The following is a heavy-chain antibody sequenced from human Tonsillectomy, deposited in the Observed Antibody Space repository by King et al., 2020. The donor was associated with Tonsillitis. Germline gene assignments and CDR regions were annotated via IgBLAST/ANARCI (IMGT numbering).Heavy chain of an antibody. D-gene: IGHD6-19*01. CDR3: ARGPLAVAGTIYYYYMDV. Sequence: VQLVESGAEVKKPGSSVKVSCKASGGTFSSYAISWVRQAPGQGLEWMGGIIPIFGTAHYAQKFQGRVTITADESTSTAYMELSSLRSDDTAMYYWARGPLAVAGTIYYYYMDVWGKGTTVTVSS. CDR1: GGTFSSYA. V-gene: IGHV1-69*01. CDR2: IIPIFGTA. J-gene: IGHJ6*03.